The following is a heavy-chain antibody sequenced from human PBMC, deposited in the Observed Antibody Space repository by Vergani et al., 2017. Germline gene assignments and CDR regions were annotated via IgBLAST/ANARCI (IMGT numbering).Heavy chain of an antibody. D-gene: IGHD1/OR15-1a*01. V-gene: IGHV7-4-1*02. J-gene: IGHJ4*02. CDR2: INTNTGNP. Sequence: QVQLVQSGSELKKPGASVKVSCKASGYTFTNSNTNWLRQAPGQGPEWMGWINTNTGNPTNAQDFTGRFVFSLDTSVNTAYLQISSLKAGDSAVYYCVRKRVGTTKGDFGYWGQGTLVSVSS. CDR1: GYTFTNSN. CDR3: VRKRVGTTKGDFGY.